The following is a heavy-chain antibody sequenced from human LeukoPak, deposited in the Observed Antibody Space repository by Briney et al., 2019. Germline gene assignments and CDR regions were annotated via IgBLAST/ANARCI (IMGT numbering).Heavy chain of an antibody. J-gene: IGHJ4*02. V-gene: IGHV4-59*08. CDR2: IYYSGST. Sequence: KPSDTLSLTCTVSGRSISSYYWSWIRQPPAKGLEWIGYIYYSGSTNYNPSLKSRVTISVDTSKNQFSLKLTSVTAADTAVYYCARHVATIVRGVVSMGLDYWGQGTLVTVSS. CDR1: GRSISSYY. CDR3: ARHVATIVRGVVSMGLDY. D-gene: IGHD3-10*01.